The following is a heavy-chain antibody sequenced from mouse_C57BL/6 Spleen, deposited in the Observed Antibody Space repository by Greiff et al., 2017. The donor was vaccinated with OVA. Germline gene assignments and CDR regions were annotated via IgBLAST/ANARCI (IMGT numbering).Heavy chain of an antibody. Sequence: HVQLQPPWAELVKPGASVQLSCKASGYTFTSYWMHWVKQRPGRGLEWIGRIDPNSGGTKYNEKFKSQATLPVDKPSSTAYMQRSSLTSEDSAVYYCARTGDGYSYFDYWGKGTTLTVSS. CDR1: GYTFTSYW. CDR2: IDPNSGGT. CDR3: ARTGDGYSYFDY. J-gene: IGHJ2*01. V-gene: IGHV1-72*01. D-gene: IGHD2-3*01.